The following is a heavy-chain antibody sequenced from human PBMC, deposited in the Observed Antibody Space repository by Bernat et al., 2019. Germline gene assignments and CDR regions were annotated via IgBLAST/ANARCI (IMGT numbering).Heavy chain of an antibody. V-gene: IGHV3-30*18. CDR2: ISYDGSNK. CDR1: GFTFSSYG. J-gene: IGHJ4*02. CDR3: AKDRRVTTCLDY. D-gene: IGHD4-17*01. Sequence: QVQLVESGGGVVQPGRSLRLSCAAPGFTFSSYGMHWVRQAPGKGLEWVAVISYDGSNKYYADSVKSRFTISRDNSKNTLYLQMNSLRAEDTAVYYCAKDRRVTTCLDYWGQGTLVTVSS.